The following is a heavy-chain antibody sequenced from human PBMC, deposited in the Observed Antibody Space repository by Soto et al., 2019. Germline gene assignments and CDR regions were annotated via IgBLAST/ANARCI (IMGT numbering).Heavy chain of an antibody. J-gene: IGHJ4*02. CDR2: ISSSSSTI. CDR1: GFTFSSYS. CDR3: ARSLAIDY. Sequence: EVQLVESGGGLVQPGGSLRLSCAASGFTFSSYSMNWVRQAPGKGLEWVSYISSSSSTIYYADSVKGRFTISRDNAKNSRYLHINSLRADDTAVYYCARSLAIDYLGQGTLVTVSS. V-gene: IGHV3-48*01.